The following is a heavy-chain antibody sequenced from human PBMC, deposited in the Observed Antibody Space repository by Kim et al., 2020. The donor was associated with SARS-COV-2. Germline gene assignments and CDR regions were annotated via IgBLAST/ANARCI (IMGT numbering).Heavy chain of an antibody. CDR3: ARGDRIAARYYYYGMDV. CDR2: ISSSSSYI. Sequence: GGSLRLSCAASGFTFSSYSMNWVRQAPGKGLEWVSSISSSSSYIYYADSVKGRFTISRDNAKNSLYLQMNSLRAEDTAVYYCARGDRIAARYYYYGMDVWGQGTTVTVSS. J-gene: IGHJ6*02. V-gene: IGHV3-21*01. CDR1: GFTFSSYS. D-gene: IGHD6-6*01.